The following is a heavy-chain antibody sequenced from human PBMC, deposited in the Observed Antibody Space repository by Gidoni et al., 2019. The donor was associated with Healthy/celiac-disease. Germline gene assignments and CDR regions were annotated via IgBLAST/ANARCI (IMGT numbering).Heavy chain of an antibody. CDR2: IIPIFGTA. V-gene: IGHV1-69*01. Sequence: QVQLVQSGAEVKKPGSSVKVSCKASGGTFSSYAISWVRQAPGQGLEWMGGIIPIFGTANYAQKFQGRVTITADESTSTAYMELSSLRSEDTAVYYCARKGGYCSGGSCYSGWDYWGQGTLVTVSS. J-gene: IGHJ4*02. D-gene: IGHD2-15*01. CDR1: GGTFSSYA. CDR3: ARKGGYCSGGSCYSGWDY.